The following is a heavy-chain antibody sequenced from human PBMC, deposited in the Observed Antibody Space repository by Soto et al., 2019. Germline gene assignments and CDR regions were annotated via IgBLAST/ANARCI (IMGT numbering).Heavy chain of an antibody. CDR2: ISYDGSNK. Sequence: PGGSLRLSCAASGFTFSSYAMHWVRQAPGKGLEWVAVISYDGSNKYYADSVKGRFTISRDNSKNTLYLQMNSLRAEDTAVYYCARDRVVTAIRAKSFYYSMDVWGQGTTVTVSS. J-gene: IGHJ6*02. D-gene: IGHD2-21*02. CDR1: GFTFSSYA. CDR3: ARDRVVTAIRAKSFYYSMDV. V-gene: IGHV3-30-3*01.